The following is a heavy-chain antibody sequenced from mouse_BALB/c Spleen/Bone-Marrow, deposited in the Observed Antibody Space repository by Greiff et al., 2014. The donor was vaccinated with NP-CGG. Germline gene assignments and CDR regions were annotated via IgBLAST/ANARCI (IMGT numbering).Heavy chain of an antibody. CDR3: ARDYYGSSYFDY. V-gene: IGHV3-2*02. Sequence: EVMLVESGPGLVKPSQSLSLTCTLTGYSITSDYAWNWIRQFPGNKLEWMGYINYSGSTSYNPSLKSRISITRDTSENQFFLQVNSVTTEDTATYYCARDYYGSSYFDYWGQGTTLTVSS. CDR1: GYSITSDYA. D-gene: IGHD1-1*01. J-gene: IGHJ2*01. CDR2: INYSGST.